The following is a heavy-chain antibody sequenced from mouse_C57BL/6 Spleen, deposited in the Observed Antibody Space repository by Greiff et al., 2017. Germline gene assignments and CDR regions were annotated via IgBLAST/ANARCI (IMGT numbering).Heavy chain of an antibody. Sequence: EVHLVESGPGLVKPSQTLSLTCSVTGYSITSGYYWNWIRQFPGNKLEWMGYISYDGSNNYNPSLKNRISITRDTSKNQFFLKLNSVTTEDTATYYCAITTVVPFDYWGQGTTLTVSS. CDR1: GYSITSGYY. V-gene: IGHV3-6*01. CDR2: ISYDGSN. CDR3: AITTVVPFDY. J-gene: IGHJ2*01. D-gene: IGHD1-1*01.